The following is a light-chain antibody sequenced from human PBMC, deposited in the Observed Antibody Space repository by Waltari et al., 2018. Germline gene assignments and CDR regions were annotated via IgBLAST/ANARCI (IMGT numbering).Light chain of an antibody. Sequence: QLVLTQSPSASASLGASVKLTCTLSSGHSSNVIAWHQQQPRKGPRYLMKVNSDGSHSKGDEIPDRFSGSSSGAERYLTISSLQSEDEADYCCQTGGHGTWVFGGGTKLTVL. J-gene: IGLJ3*02. CDR1: SGHSSNV. V-gene: IGLV4-69*01. CDR3: QTGGHGTWV. CDR2: VNSDGSH.